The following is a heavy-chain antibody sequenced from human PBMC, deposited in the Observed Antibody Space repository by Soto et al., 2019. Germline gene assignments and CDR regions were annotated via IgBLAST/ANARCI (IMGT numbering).Heavy chain of an antibody. Sequence: QVQLQQWGAGLLKPSETLSLTCAVYGGSFSGYYWSWIRQPPGKGLEWIGEINHSGSTNYNPSLKSRVTISVDTSKNQFSLKLSSVTAADTAVYYCARGLGGYYAFDSWGQGTLVTVSS. J-gene: IGHJ4*02. CDR1: GGSFSGYY. V-gene: IGHV4-34*01. CDR3: ARGLGGYYAFDS. D-gene: IGHD3-22*01. CDR2: INHSGST.